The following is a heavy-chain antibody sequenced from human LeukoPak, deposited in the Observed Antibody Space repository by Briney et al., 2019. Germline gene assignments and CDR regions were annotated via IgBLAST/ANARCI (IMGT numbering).Heavy chain of an antibody. CDR2: ISSSSSYI. D-gene: IGHD3-16*01. V-gene: IGHV3-21*01. J-gene: IGHJ4*02. CDR1: GFTFSIYS. CDR3: AREEYGGAADY. Sequence: GGSLRLSCAASGFTFSIYSMNWVRQAPGKGLEWVSSISSSSSYIYYADSMKGRFTISRDNAKNSPYLQMNSLRAEDTAVYYCAREEYGGAADYWGQGTLVTVSS.